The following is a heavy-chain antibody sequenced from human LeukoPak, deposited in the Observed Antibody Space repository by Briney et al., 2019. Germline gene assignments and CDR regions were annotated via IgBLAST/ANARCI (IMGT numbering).Heavy chain of an antibody. Sequence: SETLSLTCTVSGYSISSGYYWGWIRQPPGKGLEWIGNIYHSGSTYYNPSLKSRVTISIDTSKDQFSLKLSSVTAADTAIYYCARAYSSSWYLNWFDPWGQGTLVTVSS. J-gene: IGHJ5*02. V-gene: IGHV4-38-2*02. CDR2: IYHSGST. CDR3: ARAYSSSWYLNWFDP. D-gene: IGHD6-13*01. CDR1: GYSISSGYY.